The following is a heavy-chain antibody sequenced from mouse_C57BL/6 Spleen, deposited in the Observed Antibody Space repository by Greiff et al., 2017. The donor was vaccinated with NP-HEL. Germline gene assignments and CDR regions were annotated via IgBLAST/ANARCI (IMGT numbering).Heavy chain of an antibody. D-gene: IGHD2-1*01. CDR2: IDPSDSYT. CDR1: GYTFTSYW. CDR3: ARGYYSGFAY. Sequence: VQLQQPGAELVMPGASVKLSCKASGYTFTSYWMHWVKQRPGQGLEWIGEIDPSDSYTNYNQKFKGKSTLTVDKSSSTAYMQLSSLTSEDSAVYYCARGYYSGFAYWGQGTLVTVSA. V-gene: IGHV1-69*01. J-gene: IGHJ3*01.